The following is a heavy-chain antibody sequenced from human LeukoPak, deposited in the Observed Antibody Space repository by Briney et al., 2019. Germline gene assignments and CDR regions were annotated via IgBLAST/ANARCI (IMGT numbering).Heavy chain of an antibody. V-gene: IGHV4-39*01. D-gene: IGHD7-27*01. CDR3: ARRNTVVTDTGPLNAFDV. J-gene: IGHJ3*01. CDR1: GGSMRTPGHY. CDR2: MFYSGST. Sequence: SETLSLTCSVSGGSMRTPGHYWDWIRQSPGKGLEWIGSMFYSGSTYFNPALRSRVTISGDTSTNQISLSLTSLTVADTAVYYCARRNTVVTDTGPLNAFDVWGQGAMVTVSS.